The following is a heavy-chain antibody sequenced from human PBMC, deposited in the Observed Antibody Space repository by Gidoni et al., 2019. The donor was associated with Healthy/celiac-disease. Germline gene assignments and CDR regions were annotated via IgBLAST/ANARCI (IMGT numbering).Heavy chain of an antibody. D-gene: IGHD3-10*01. CDR2: INHSGST. Sequence: QVQLQQWGAGLLKPSETLSLPCAVYGGSFSGYYWRWIRQPPGKGLEWIGEINHSGSTNYNPSLKSRVTISVDTSKNQFSLKLSSVTAADTAVYYCARGDAGEWDYFDYWGQGTLVTVSS. CDR3: ARGDAGEWDYFDY. V-gene: IGHV4-34*01. J-gene: IGHJ4*02. CDR1: GGSFSGYY.